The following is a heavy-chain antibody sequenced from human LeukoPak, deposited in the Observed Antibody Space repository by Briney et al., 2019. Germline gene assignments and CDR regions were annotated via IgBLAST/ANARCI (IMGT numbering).Heavy chain of an antibody. D-gene: IGHD3-22*01. J-gene: IGHJ4*02. CDR2: IRYDGSNK. CDR3: ARDRGLYYYDSSGYKDY. V-gene: IGHV3-30*02. CDR1: GFTFSSYG. Sequence: GGSLRLSCAASGFTFSSYGMHWVRQAPRKGLDWVAFIRYDGSNKYYADSVKGRFTISRDNSKNTLYLQVNSLRAEDTAVYYCARDRGLYYYDSSGYKDYWGQGTLVTVSS.